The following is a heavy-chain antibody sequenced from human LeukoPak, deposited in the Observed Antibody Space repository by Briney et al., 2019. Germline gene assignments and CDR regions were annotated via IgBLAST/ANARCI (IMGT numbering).Heavy chain of an antibody. D-gene: IGHD2-15*01. Sequence: GGSLRLSCAASGFTFRSYAMNWVRQAPGKGLEWVSGISGSGGTTYYADSVRGRFTISRDNSKNTLYLQMSSLRVEDTAVYYCAKEGAAASFGGYFDYWGQGTPVIVSS. CDR2: ISGSGGTT. J-gene: IGHJ4*02. V-gene: IGHV3-23*01. CDR1: GFTFRSYA. CDR3: AKEGAAASFGGYFDY.